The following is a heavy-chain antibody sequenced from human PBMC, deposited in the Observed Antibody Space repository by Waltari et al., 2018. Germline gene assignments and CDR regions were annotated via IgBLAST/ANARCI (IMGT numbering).Heavy chain of an antibody. CDR2: ISMSSSNI. D-gene: IGHD2-2*01. Sequence: EVQLVESGGGLVKPGGSLRLSCAASGFTFSSYSMNWVRQAPGKGLDWVCSISMSSSNIYYADSVKCRCTISRDNAKNSLYLQMNSLRAEDTAVYYCAIAHGQLPHDYWGQGTLVTVSS. V-gene: IGHV3-21*01. CDR3: AIAHGQLPHDY. J-gene: IGHJ4*02. CDR1: GFTFSSYS.